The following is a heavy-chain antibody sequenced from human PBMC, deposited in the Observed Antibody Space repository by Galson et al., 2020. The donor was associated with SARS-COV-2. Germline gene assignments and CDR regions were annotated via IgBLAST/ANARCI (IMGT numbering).Heavy chain of an antibody. D-gene: IGHD3-10*01. CDR2: IYHSWRT. CDR3: AREALLWFSRHDVLDI. Sequence: TLSLTCTVSGGSISSYYWSWIRQPPWKGLEWIGYIYHSWRTHYNPSLKSRLTIPVDTSKNQFSLKLSSVTAADTAVYYCAREALLWFSRHDVLDIWGKGTMVTVSS. CDR1: GGSISSYY. V-gene: IGHV4-59*01. J-gene: IGHJ3*02.